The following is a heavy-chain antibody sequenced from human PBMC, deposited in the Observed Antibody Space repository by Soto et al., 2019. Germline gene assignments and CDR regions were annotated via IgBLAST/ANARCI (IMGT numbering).Heavy chain of an antibody. CDR3: GSLFASTYSLGPFDF. CDR2: VKSDGTTA. V-gene: IGHV3-74*01. Sequence: GGSLRLSCEASGFAFNSDCMHWVRQAPGKGLVWVAGVKSDGTTATYADSVRGRVNISRDNAKNTLYFQINSLSAEDTAVYYCGSLFASTYSLGPFDFWGQGTQVTVSS. CDR1: GFAFNSDC. D-gene: IGHD2-15*01. J-gene: IGHJ4*02.